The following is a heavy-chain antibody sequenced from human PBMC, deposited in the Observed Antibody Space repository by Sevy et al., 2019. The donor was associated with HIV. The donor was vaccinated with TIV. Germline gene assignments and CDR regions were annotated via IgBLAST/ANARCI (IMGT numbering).Heavy chain of an antibody. J-gene: IGHJ6*02. CDR1: GFTFSSHW. D-gene: IGHD6-13*01. V-gene: IGHV3-7*01. CDR3: ARDTGGIGMDV. CDR2: IKQDGSDK. Sequence: GGSLRLSCAASGFTFSSHWMSWVRHAPGKGLEWVANIKQDGSDKYYVDSVKGRFTISRDNAKNSLSLQMNSLRAEDTAVYYCARDTGGIGMDVWGQGTTVTVSS.